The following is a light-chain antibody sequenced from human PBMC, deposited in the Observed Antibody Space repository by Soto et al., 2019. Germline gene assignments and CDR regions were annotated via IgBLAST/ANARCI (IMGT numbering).Light chain of an antibody. CDR3: SSYTSSSTVV. CDR2: DVS. Sequence: QSALTQPASVSGSPGQSITISCTGTSSDVGGSNYVSWYQQHPGKAPKLMIYDVSNRPSGVSNRFSGSKSGNTASLTISGRQAEDEADYDCSSYTSSSTVVFGGGTKLTVL. V-gene: IGLV2-14*01. CDR1: SSDVGGSNY. J-gene: IGLJ2*01.